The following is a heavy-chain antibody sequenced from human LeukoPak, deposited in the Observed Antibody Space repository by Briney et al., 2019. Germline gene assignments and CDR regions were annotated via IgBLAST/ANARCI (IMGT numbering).Heavy chain of an antibody. CDR2: IYTSGST. D-gene: IGHD3-22*01. CDR1: GGSISSGSYY. CDR3: ARDEEYYYDSSV. Sequence: SETLSLTCTVSGGSISSGSYYWSWIRQPAGKGLEWIGRIYTSGSTNYNPSLKSRVTISVDTSKNQFSLKLSSVTAADTAVYYWARDEEYYYDSSVWGQGTLVTVSS. J-gene: IGHJ4*02. V-gene: IGHV4-61*02.